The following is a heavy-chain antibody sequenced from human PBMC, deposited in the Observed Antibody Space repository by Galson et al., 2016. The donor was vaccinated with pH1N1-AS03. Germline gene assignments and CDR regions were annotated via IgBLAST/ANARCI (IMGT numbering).Heavy chain of an antibody. Sequence: QSGAEVKKPGESLKISCKGSGYSFTKNWIGWVRQMPGKGLEWMGFIYPIDSDTRYSPAFQGQVTISVDKSINTAYLQWSSLKAADTAMYFCARHREDPVLSSPMDVWGRGTTVIVSS. CDR3: ARHREDPVLSSPMDV. J-gene: IGHJ6*02. V-gene: IGHV5-51*01. CDR2: IYPIDSDT. D-gene: IGHD1-26*01. CDR1: GYSFTKNW.